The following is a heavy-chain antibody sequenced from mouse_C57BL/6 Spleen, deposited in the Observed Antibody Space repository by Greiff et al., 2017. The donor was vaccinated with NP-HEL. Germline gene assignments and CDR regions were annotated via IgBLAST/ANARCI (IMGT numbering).Heavy chain of an antibody. CDR2: ISYDGSN. CDR1: GYSITSGYY. J-gene: IGHJ2*01. Sequence: DVKLQESGPGLVKPSQSLSLTCSVTGYSITSGYYWNWIRQFPGNKLEWMGYISYDGSNNYNPSLKNRISITRDTSKNQFFLKLNSVTTEDTATYYCARDGYGNYWGQGTTLTVSS. D-gene: IGHD2-14*01. V-gene: IGHV3-6*01. CDR3: ARDGYGNY.